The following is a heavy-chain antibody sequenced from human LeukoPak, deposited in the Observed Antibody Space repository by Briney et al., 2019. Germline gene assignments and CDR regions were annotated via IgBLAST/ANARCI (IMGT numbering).Heavy chain of an antibody. Sequence: PSETLSLTCTVSVGSINNYYWSWIRQPPGKGLEWIGYIYYSGSTNYNPSLKSRVTISVDTSKNQFSLKLSSVTAADTAVYYCARSSPVGSYFDYWGQGTLVTVSS. V-gene: IGHV4-59*08. CDR3: ARSSPVGSYFDY. D-gene: IGHD2-2*03. J-gene: IGHJ4*02. CDR2: IYYSGST. CDR1: VGSINNYY.